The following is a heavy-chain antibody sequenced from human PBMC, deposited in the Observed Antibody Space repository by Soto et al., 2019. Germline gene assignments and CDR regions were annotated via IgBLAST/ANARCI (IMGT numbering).Heavy chain of an antibody. Sequence: SETLSLTCTVSGGSISSGGYYWSWIRQHPGKGLEWIGYIYYSGSTYYNPSLKSRVTISVDTSKNQFSLKLSSVTAADTAVYYCARDPQSPHYGMDVWGQGTTVTVSS. J-gene: IGHJ6*02. CDR1: GGSISSGGYY. CDR3: ARDPQSPHYGMDV. CDR2: IYYSGST. V-gene: IGHV4-31*03.